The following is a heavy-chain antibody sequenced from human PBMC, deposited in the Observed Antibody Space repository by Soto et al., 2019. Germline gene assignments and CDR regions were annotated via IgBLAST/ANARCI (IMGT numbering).Heavy chain of an antibody. J-gene: IGHJ4*02. CDR1: GYTFTSYG. Sequence: QVHLVQSGAEVKKPGASVKVSCKASGYTFTSYGITWVRQAPGQGLEWMGWISAHNGNTDYAQKLQGRVRVTRDTPTSTAYMELRSLISDDTAVYYCGRGRYGDYWGQGALVTVSS. CDR2: ISAHNGNT. V-gene: IGHV1-18*01. CDR3: GRGRYGDY. D-gene: IGHD1-1*01.